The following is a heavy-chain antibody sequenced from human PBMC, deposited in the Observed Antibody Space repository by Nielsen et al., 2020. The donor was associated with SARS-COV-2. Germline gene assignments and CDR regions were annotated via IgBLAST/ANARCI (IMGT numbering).Heavy chain of an antibody. Sequence: LRLSCAVSGGSISSGGYSWSWIRKTPGKGLEWIGYIYHSGSTYYNPSLKSRVTISVDRSKNQFSLKLSSVTAAYTAVYYCARADYYGSGSYPKAFDIWGQGTMVTVSS. CDR1: GGSISSGGYS. CDR2: IYHSGST. J-gene: IGHJ3*02. D-gene: IGHD3-10*01. CDR3: ARADYYGSGSYPKAFDI. V-gene: IGHV4-30-2*01.